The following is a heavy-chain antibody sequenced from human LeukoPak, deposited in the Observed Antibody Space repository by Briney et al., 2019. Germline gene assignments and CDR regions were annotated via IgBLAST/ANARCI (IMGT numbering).Heavy chain of an antibody. J-gene: IGHJ4*02. CDR1: GFTFSSYG. Sequence: PGGSLRLSCAASGFTFSSYGMHWVRQAPGKGLEWVAFIRYDGSNKYYADSVKGRCTISRDNAKNTLYLQMNSLRAEDTAVYYCARDGISSITRFDSWGQGTLVTVSS. CDR2: IRYDGSNK. D-gene: IGHD1-20*01. CDR3: ARDGISSITRFDS. V-gene: IGHV3-30*02.